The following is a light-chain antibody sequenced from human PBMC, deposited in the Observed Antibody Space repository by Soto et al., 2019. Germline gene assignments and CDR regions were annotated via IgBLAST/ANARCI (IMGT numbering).Light chain of an antibody. V-gene: IGLV2-14*01. CDR2: DVS. J-gene: IGLJ2*01. CDR1: TSDVGGSNF. CDR3: SSETSSSAYVV. Sequence: QSVLTQPASVSGSPGQSITISCTGTTSDVGGSNFVSWYQHHPGKAPKLLIYDVSNRPSGVSDRFSGSKSGNTASLTISGLQAEDEADYYCSSETSSSAYVVLGGGTK.